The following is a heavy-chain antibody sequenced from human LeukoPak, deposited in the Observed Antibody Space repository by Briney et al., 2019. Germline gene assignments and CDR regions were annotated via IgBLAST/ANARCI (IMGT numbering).Heavy chain of an antibody. CDR2: IRYDGTNK. J-gene: IGHJ4*02. V-gene: IGHV3-30*02. D-gene: IGHD2-15*01. Sequence: GGSLRLSCAASGFTFSTYGMHWVRQAPGKGLEWVAFIRYDGTNKYYADSVKGRFTISRDNSKNTLYLQMNSLRAEDTAVYYCATQTLGYCSGGSCPPGDYWGQGTLVTVSS. CDR1: GFTFSTYG. CDR3: ATQTLGYCSGGSCPPGDY.